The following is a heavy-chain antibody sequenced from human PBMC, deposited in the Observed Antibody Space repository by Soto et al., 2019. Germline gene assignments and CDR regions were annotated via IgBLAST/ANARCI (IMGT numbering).Heavy chain of an antibody. D-gene: IGHD6-13*01. J-gene: IGHJ4*02. Sequence: EVQLVESGGGLVKPGGSLRLSCAASGFTFTYAWMNWVRQAPGKGLEWVGRIKSQTDGGTTDYAAPVKGRFTISRDDSKNTLYVQMDSLKTEDTAVYYCTTDPRHSWSWVSWGKGTLVTVSS. CDR2: IKSQTDGGTT. V-gene: IGHV3-15*07. CDR1: GFTFTYAW. CDR3: TTDPRHSWSWVS.